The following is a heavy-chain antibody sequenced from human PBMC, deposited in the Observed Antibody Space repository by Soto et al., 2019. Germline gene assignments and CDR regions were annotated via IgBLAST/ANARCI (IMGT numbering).Heavy chain of an antibody. Sequence: EVQLVESGGGLVQPGGSLRLSCAASGFTFRSYWMHWVRQAPGKGLVWVSCISGDGITTYAESVKGRFTISRDNAKNTLDLQMNSLRVEDTAVYYCARQRPDNSNYWGWFDPWGQGTLVTVSS. CDR3: ARQRPDNSNYWGWFDP. J-gene: IGHJ5*02. V-gene: IGHV3-74*01. CDR1: GFTFRSYW. CDR2: ISGDGIT. D-gene: IGHD4-4*01.